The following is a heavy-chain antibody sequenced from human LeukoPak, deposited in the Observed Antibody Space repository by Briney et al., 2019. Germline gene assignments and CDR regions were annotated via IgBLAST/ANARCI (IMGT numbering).Heavy chain of an antibody. J-gene: IGHJ4*02. CDR1: GGSISSGGYY. Sequence: PSQTLSLTCTVSGGSISSGGYYWSWIRQHPGKGLGWIGYIYYSGSTYYNPSLKSRVTISVDTSKNQFSLRLSSVTAADTAVYYCARGSYDFWSGTTNYYFDFWGQGTLVTVSS. V-gene: IGHV4-31*03. CDR3: ARGSYDFWSGTTNYYFDF. CDR2: IYYSGST. D-gene: IGHD3-3*01.